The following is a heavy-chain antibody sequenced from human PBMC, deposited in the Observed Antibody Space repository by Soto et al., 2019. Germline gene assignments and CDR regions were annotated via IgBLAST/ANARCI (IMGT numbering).Heavy chain of an antibody. CDR1: GGSISSYY. J-gene: IGHJ3*02. D-gene: IGHD3-3*01. CDR3: ARAVYDLEAFDI. Sequence: SETLSLTCTVSGGSISSYYWSWIRQPPGKGLEWIGYIYYSGSTNYNPSLKSRVTISVDTSKNQFSLKLSSVTAADTAVYYCARAVYDLEAFDIWGQGTMVTVSS. V-gene: IGHV4-59*01. CDR2: IYYSGST.